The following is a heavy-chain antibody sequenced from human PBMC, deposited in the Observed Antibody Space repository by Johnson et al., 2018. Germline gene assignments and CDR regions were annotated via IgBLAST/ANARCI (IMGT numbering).Heavy chain of an antibody. J-gene: IGHJ4*02. CDR1: GGSITSYY. D-gene: IGHD5-18*01. CDR2: IYYSGST. V-gene: IGHV4-59*01. CDR3: ARAAPGYSFGTFDY. Sequence: QVQLQESGPGLVKPSETLSLTCSVSGGSITSYYWSWIRQPPGKGLEWIGYIYYSGSTNYNPSLKSRVTISVDLSKKQFSLKLSSVTAADKAVYYFARAAPGYSFGTFDYWGQGTLVTVSS.